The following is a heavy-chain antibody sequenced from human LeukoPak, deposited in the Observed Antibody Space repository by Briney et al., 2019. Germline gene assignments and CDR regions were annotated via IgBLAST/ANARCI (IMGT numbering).Heavy chain of an antibody. J-gene: IGHJ6*02. V-gene: IGHV3-74*01. D-gene: IGHD2-21*01. CDR1: GFTLSSYW. CDR2: ISSDGNGT. Sequence: GSLRLSCAASGFTLSSYWMHWVRQGPGKGLVWVSRISSDGNGTNYADSVKGRFTISRDNAKNTLYLQMNSLRAEDTAVYYCARDYSYFYGMDVWGQGTTVTVSS. CDR3: ARDYSYFYGMDV.